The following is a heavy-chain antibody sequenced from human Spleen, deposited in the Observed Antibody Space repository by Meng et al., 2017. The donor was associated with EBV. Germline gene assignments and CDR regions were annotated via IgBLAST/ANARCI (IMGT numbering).Heavy chain of an antibody. CDR3: AHSRSGWTLDFDH. J-gene: IGHJ4*02. D-gene: IGHD6-25*01. Sequence: HITLKESVPKVVKPTQTLTLTCTFSGFSLNSNGVAVGWIRQPPGKALEWLSLIYWDDERRYSPSLKTRLTITKDTSKNQVVLRMTNIDPVDTGTYYCAHSRSGWTLDFDHWGQGTLVTVSS. CDR1: GFSLNSNGVA. V-gene: IGHV2-5*02. CDR2: IYWDDER.